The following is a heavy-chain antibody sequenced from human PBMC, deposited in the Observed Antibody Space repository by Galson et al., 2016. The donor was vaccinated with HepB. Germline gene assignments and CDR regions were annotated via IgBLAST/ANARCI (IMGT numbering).Heavy chain of an antibody. J-gene: IGHJ6*02. Sequence: SLRLSCAASGFTFNDYGMHWVRQAPGKGLEWVAVIRYDGSKKYYADAVQGRFTISRDNSKNMLHLQMNSLRAEDTAVYYCAREDQLLYYYGLGVWGQGTTVTVAS. D-gene: IGHD2-2*01. V-gene: IGHV3-33*01. CDR2: IRYDGSKK. CDR3: AREDQLLYYYGLGV. CDR1: GFTFNDYG.